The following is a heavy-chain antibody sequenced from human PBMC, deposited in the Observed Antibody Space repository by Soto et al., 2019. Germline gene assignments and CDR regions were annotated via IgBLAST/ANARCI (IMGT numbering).Heavy chain of an antibody. Sequence: GASVKVSCKASGYTFTSYGISWVRQAPGQGLEWMGWISAYNGNTNYAQKLQGRVTMTTDTSTSTAYMELRSLRSDDTAVYYCASFVPGSGYANAFDIWGQGTMVTVSS. CDR1: GYTFTSYG. J-gene: IGHJ3*02. CDR2: ISAYNGNT. D-gene: IGHD3-22*01. CDR3: ASFVPGSGYANAFDI. V-gene: IGHV1-18*01.